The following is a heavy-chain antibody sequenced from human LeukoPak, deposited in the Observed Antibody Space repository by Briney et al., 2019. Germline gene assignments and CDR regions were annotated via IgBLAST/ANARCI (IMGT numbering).Heavy chain of an antibody. CDR1: GFTFSSYG. Sequence: PGRSLRLSCAASGFTFSSYGMHWVRQAPGKGLEWVAVISYDGSNKYYADSVKGRFTISRDNSKNTLYLQMNSLRAEDTAVYYCAKGMYDSSGYFDYWGQGTLVTVSS. CDR3: AKGMYDSSGYFDY. J-gene: IGHJ4*02. CDR2: ISYDGSNK. D-gene: IGHD3-22*01. V-gene: IGHV3-30*18.